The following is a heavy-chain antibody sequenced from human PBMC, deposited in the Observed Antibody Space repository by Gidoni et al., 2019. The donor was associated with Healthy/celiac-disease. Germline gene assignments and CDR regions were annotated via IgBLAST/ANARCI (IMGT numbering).Heavy chain of an antibody. CDR1: GFTFSHYC. V-gene: IGHV3-30*02. CDR2: ILYDGSNK. D-gene: IGHD1-26*01. Sequence: QVQLVESGGGVVQPGGSLRLSCAASGFTFSHYCMHWVRQAPGKVLEWVAFILYDGSNKYYADSGKVRFTISRDNSKNTLYLQMNSLRAEDTAVYYCAKEEWEVGATDYWGQGTLVTVSA. J-gene: IGHJ4*02. CDR3: AKEEWEVGATDY.